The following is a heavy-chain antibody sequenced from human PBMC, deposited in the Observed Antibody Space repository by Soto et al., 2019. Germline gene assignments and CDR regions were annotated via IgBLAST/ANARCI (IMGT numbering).Heavy chain of an antibody. CDR3: ARAAITLGGVIVIKGHWFDP. J-gene: IGHJ5*02. V-gene: IGHV1-46*01. CDR1: GYTFTSYY. Sequence: PGASVKVSCKASGYTFTSYYMHWVRQAPGQGLEWMGIINPSGGSTSYAQKFQGRVTMTRDTSTSTVYMELSSLRSEDTAVYYCARAAITLGGVIVIKGHWFDPWGQGTLVTVSS. D-gene: IGHD3-16*02. CDR2: INPSGGST.